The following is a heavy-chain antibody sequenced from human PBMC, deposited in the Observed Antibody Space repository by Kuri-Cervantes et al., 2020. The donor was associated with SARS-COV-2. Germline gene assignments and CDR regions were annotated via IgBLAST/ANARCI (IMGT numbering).Heavy chain of an antibody. CDR3: ARSSTPSVVIATSPLDY. Sequence: GESLKISCKGSGYSCTSYWIGWVRQMPGKGLDWMGIIYPGDSDTRYSPSFQGQVTISADKSISTAYLQWSSLKASDTAMYYCARSSTPSVVIATSPLDYWGQGTLVTVSS. D-gene: IGHD2-21*01. V-gene: IGHV5-51*01. CDR1: GYSCTSYW. CDR2: IYPGDSDT. J-gene: IGHJ4*02.